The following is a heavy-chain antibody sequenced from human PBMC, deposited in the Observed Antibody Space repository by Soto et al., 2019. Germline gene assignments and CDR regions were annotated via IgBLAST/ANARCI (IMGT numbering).Heavy chain of an antibody. CDR1: GFTFDDYA. D-gene: IGHD6-13*01. Sequence: GGSLRLSCAASGFTFDDYAMHWVRQAPGKGLEWVSLISWDGGSTYYADSVKGRFTISRDNSKNSLYLQMNSLRAEDTALYYCAKDIFPHSIAAAGDYWGQGTLVTVSS. CDR3: AKDIFPHSIAAAGDY. V-gene: IGHV3-43D*03. J-gene: IGHJ4*02. CDR2: ISWDGGST.